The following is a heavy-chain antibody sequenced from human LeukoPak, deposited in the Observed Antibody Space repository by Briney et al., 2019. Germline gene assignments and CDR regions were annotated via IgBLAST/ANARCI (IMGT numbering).Heavy chain of an antibody. CDR1: GFTFSDYY. J-gene: IGHJ3*02. Sequence: PGGSLRLSCAASGFTFSDYYMSWIRQAPGKGLEWVSYISCSGSTIYYADSVKGRFTISRDNAKNSLYLQMNSLRAEDTALYYCARASVEYQLLLLNAFDILGQGTMVTVSP. CDR3: ARASVEYQLLLLNAFDI. D-gene: IGHD2-2*01. CDR2: ISCSGSTI. V-gene: IGHV3-11*04.